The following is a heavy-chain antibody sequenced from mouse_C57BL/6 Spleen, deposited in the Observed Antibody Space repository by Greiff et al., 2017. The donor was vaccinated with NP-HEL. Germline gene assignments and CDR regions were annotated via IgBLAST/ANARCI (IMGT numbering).Heavy chain of an antibody. CDR2: IYPRSGNT. J-gene: IGHJ1*03. V-gene: IGHV1-81*01. D-gene: IGHD1-1*01. Sequence: QVQLKQSGAELARPGASVKLSCKASGYTFTSYGISWVKQRTGQGLEWIGEIYPRSGNTYYNEKFKGKATLTADKSSSTAYMELRSLTSEDSAVYFCARRGGSSGGYFDVWGTGTTVTVSS. CDR1: GYTFTSYG. CDR3: ARRGGSSGGYFDV.